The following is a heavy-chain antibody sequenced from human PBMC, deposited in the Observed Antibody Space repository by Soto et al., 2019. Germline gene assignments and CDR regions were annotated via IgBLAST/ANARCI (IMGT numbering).Heavy chain of an antibody. CDR3: ASSYYYDSSGDYPI. CDR2: IIPIFGTA. V-gene: IGHV1-69*13. CDR1: GGTFSSYA. D-gene: IGHD3-22*01. Sequence: SVKVSCKASGGTFSSYAISWVRQAPGQGLEWMGGIIPIFGTANYAQKFQGRVTITADESTSTAYMELSSLRSEDTAVYYCASSYYYDSSGDYPIWGQGTMVTVSS. J-gene: IGHJ3*02.